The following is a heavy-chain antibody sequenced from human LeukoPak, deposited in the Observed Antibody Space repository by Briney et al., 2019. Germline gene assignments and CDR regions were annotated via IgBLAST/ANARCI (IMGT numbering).Heavy chain of an antibody. CDR1: GFTFSYYA. J-gene: IGHJ4*02. D-gene: IGHD6-19*01. CDR3: ARALAVAGPGVYFDY. Sequence: PGGSLRLSCAASGFTFSYYAMYWVRQAPGQGLEWVALISYDGSKPYADSVKGRFTISRDDSKNTLYLQMNSLRAEDTAMYYCARALAVAGPGVYFDYWGQGTLVTVSS. CDR2: ISYDGSK. V-gene: IGHV3-30*04.